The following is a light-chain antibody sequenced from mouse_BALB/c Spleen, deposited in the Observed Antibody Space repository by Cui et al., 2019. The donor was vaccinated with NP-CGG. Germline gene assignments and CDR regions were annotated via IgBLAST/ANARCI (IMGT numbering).Light chain of an antibody. CDR3: ALWYSNHWV. Sequence: QAVVTQESAPTTSPGEIVTLTCRSSTGAVTTSNYANWVQEKPDHLFTVLIGGTKNRVPGVPARFSGSLIGDKAALTITGAQTEDETIYFCALWYSNHWVFGGGTKLTVL. V-gene: IGLV1*01. J-gene: IGLJ1*01. CDR2: GTK. CDR1: TGAVTTSNY.